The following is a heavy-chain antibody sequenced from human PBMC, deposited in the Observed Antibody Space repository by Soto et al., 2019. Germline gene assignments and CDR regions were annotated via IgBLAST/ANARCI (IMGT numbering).Heavy chain of an antibody. CDR3: ERVWNSSNKDWSEL. Sequence: SSTXSLTCSVSVFSIINYYFIWIRHPPGKGLEWIGYIYYSGNANYNHSLKSRVNISVDTSKNQFSLKLSSVTAADTDVYYCERVWNSSNKDWSELWGQGTLVKVYS. J-gene: IGHJ4*02. CDR2: IYYSGNA. D-gene: IGHD6-19*01. V-gene: IGHV4-59*01. CDR1: VFSIINYY.